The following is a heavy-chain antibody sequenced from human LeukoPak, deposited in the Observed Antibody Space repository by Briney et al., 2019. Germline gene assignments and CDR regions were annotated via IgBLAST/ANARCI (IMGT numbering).Heavy chain of an antibody. CDR1: GGSISSYY. J-gene: IGHJ5*02. CDR3: ARAPPAIAAAGTGTLGFDP. V-gene: IGHV4-59*01. D-gene: IGHD6-13*01. CDR2: IYYSGST. Sequence: SETLSLTCTVSGGSISSYYWNWIRQPAGKGLEWIGYIYYSGSTNYNPSLKSRVTISVDTSKNQFSLKLISVTAADTAVYYCARAPPAIAAAGTGTLGFDPWGQGTLVTVSS.